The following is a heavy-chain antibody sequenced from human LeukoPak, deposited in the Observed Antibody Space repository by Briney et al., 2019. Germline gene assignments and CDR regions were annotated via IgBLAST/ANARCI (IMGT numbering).Heavy chain of an antibody. V-gene: IGHV3-64*01. CDR2: ISSNGGST. J-gene: IGHJ6*02. CDR1: GFTFSSYA. Sequence: PGGSLRLSCAASGFTFSSYAMHWVRQAPGKGLEYVSAISSNGGSTYYANSVKGRFTISRDNSKNTLYLQMNSLRAEDTAVYYCAKGAAVAGDHFYGMDVWGQGTTVTVSS. D-gene: IGHD6-19*01. CDR3: AKGAAVAGDHFYGMDV.